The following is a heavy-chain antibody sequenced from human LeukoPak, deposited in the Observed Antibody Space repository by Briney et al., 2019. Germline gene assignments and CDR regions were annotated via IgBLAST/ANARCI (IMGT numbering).Heavy chain of an antibody. CDR3: SRPHTSGYRGAFDI. V-gene: IGHV4-59*01. J-gene: IGHJ3*02. CDR2: ISYRGST. CDR1: GGSIASYY. D-gene: IGHD6-19*01. Sequence: SATLSLTCTVSGGSIASYYWSWIRQFPGKGLECIGYISYRGSTSYNHSLNSRVSISLDTSKNQLSLRFNSDTATDTAVYYCSRPHTSGYRGAFDIWSQGTMVTVSS.